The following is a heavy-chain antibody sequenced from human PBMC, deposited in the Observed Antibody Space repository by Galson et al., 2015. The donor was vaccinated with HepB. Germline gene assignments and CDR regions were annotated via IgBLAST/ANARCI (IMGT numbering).Heavy chain of an antibody. CDR2: INTGNGNT. J-gene: IGHJ4*02. V-gene: IGHV1-3*04. CDR1: GYTFTTYG. Sequence: SVKVSCKASGYTFTTYGMHWVRQAPGQRLERMGWINTGNGNTKYPQKFQDRVSITRDTSANSVYMELSSLRSEDTALYYCARDRCGGDCYDDYFDYWGQGTLVTVSS. CDR3: ARDRCGGDCYDDYFDY. D-gene: IGHD2-21*01.